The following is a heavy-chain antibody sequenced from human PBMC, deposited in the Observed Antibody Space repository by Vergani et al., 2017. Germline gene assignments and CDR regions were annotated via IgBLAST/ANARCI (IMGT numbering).Heavy chain of an antibody. CDR3: ASLLTVDDLLWFGEEGAY. Sequence: VQLVESGGGVVQPGGSLRLSCIASGFTFRIYGMHWVRQAPGKGLEWVASISGSSNYIYYADSVKGRFTISRDNAKNSLYLQMNSLRAEDTAVYYCASLLTVDDLLWFGEEGAYWGQGTLVTVSS. J-gene: IGHJ4*02. CDR1: GFTFRIYG. D-gene: IGHD3-10*01. CDR2: ISGSSNYI. V-gene: IGHV3-21*02.